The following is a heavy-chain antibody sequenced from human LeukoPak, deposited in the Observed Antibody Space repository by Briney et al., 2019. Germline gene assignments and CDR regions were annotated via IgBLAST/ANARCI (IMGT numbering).Heavy chain of an antibody. J-gene: IGHJ6*04. CDR2: INAGNGNT. V-gene: IGHV1-3*01. Sequence: ASVKVSCKASGYTFTSYAMHWVRQAPGQRLEWMGWINAGNGNTKYSQKFQGRVTITRDTSASTAYMELSSLRSEDTAVYYCARASPTLFRGYSGYLKYYYYGMDVWGKATTVTVSS. D-gene: IGHD5-12*01. CDR3: ARASPTLFRGYSGYLKYYYYGMDV. CDR1: GYTFTSYA.